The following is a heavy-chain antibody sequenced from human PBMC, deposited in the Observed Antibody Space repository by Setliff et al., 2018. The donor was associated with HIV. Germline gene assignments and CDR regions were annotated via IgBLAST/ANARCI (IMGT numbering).Heavy chain of an antibody. J-gene: IGHJ6*03. CDR1: GYTFTSYY. CDR3: ARAVVPTYYDVLTGYVYYMDV. D-gene: IGHD3-9*01. Sequence: WASVKVSCKASGYTFTSYYLHWVRQAPGQGLEWMGGIIPIFGTTNYAQMFQGRVTMTADESTSTAYMELSSLRSEDTAVYYCARAVVPTYYDVLTGYVYYMDVWGKGTTVTVSS. CDR2: IIPIFGTT. V-gene: IGHV1-69*13.